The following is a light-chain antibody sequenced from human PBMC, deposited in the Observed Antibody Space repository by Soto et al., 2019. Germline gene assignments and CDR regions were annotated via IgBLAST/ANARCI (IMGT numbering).Light chain of an antibody. Sequence: QSALIQPASVSGSPGQSITISCTGTTSDVGGYNHVSWFQQHPGKVPKLMIYDVNNRPSGVSNRCSGSKSGNTASLTISGLHAEDEADYYCSSYTNTNTLVFGGGTKLAVL. V-gene: IGLV2-14*01. CDR2: DVN. J-gene: IGLJ2*01. CDR1: TSDVGGYNH. CDR3: SSYTNTNTLV.